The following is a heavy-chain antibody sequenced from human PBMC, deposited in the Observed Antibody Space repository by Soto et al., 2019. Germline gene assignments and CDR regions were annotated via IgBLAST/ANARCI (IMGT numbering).Heavy chain of an antibody. V-gene: IGHV3-48*01. J-gene: IGHJ5*02. CDR3: ARRAYYYDSRRLSS. CDR2: IISSPTTT. D-gene: IGHD3-22*01. Sequence: GKGLEGVSYIISSPTTTHYADSVKARLTTPTDTATNSLYLQMPSLRAEDTAVYYCARRAYYYDSRRLSSWGQGTLVTASS.